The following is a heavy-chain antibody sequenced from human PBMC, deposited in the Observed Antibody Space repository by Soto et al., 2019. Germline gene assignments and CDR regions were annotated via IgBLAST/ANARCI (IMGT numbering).Heavy chain of an antibody. CDR2: ITNTGGAT. J-gene: IGHJ6*02. Sequence: EVQLLESGGGLVQPGVSLRLSCAASGFMFNTDAMTWVRQAPGKGLEWVATITNTGGATYYADSVKGRFTISRDNSNNRLYLQMYSLRAEDPAVYFCANRPRYYNMDVWGQGTTVTVSS. CDR3: ANRPRYYNMDV. V-gene: IGHV3-23*01. CDR1: GFMFNTDA.